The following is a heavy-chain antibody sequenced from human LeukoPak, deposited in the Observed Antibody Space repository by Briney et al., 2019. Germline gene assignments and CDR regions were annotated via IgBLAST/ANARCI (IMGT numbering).Heavy chain of an antibody. D-gene: IGHD6-6*01. CDR1: GRSISSSSYY. J-gene: IGHJ4*02. CDR3: ARALSNSSRRVY. Sequence: SDTLSLTCTVSGRSISSSSYYWGWIRQPPGEGLEWIEGLYYSGSTYYSPSLKSRLTIALHISNNQFSLRLSSVTAADTAVYFCARALSNSSRRVYWGQGILVTVSS. V-gene: IGHV4-39*07. CDR2: LYYSGST.